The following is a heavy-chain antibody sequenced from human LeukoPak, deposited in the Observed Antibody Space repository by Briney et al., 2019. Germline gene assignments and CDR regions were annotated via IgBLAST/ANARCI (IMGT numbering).Heavy chain of an antibody. CDR1: GYTFTSYD. CDR3: ARGLSAGDPDY. J-gene: IGHJ4*02. V-gene: IGHV1-8*01. Sequence: GASVKVSCKASGYTFTSYDINWVRQATGQGLEWMGWMNPNRGNTGYARKFQGRVTMTGNTSISTAYMELSSLRSEDTAVHYCARGLSAGDPDYWGQETLSPSPQ. D-gene: IGHD3-10*01. CDR2: MNPNRGNT.